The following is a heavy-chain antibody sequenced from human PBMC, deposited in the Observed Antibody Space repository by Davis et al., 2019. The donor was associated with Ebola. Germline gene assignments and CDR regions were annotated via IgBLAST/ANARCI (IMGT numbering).Heavy chain of an antibody. V-gene: IGHV1-8*01. D-gene: IGHD3-16*01. CDR2: MNPNSGNT. J-gene: IGHJ5*02. Sequence: AASVKVSCKASGYTFTSYDINWVRQATGHGLELMGWMNPNSGNTGYAQMFQGRVTMTRNTSISTAYMGLSSLRSEDTAVYYCARGFSWGGGLRWFDPWGQGTLVTVSS. CDR1: GYTFTSYD. CDR3: ARGFSWGGGLRWFDP.